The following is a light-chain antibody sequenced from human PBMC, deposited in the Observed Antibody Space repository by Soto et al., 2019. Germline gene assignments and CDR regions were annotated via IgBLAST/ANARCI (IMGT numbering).Light chain of an antibody. V-gene: IGKV3-11*01. CDR1: QSVSSY. J-gene: IGKJ1*01. Sequence: ELVLTQSPATLSLSPGERATLSCRASQSVSSYLAWYQQKPGQAPRRLIYDASNRATGVPARFSGSGSGTDFTLTIGSLAPEDFAVYYCQQRGNWPPWTFGQGTKVDIK. CDR2: DAS. CDR3: QQRGNWPPWT.